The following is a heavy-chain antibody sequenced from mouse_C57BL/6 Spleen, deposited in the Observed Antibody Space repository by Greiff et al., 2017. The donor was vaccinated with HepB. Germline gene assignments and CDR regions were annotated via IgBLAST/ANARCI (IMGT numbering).Heavy chain of an antibody. CDR3: ALNWEGDY. CDR2: ISSGGSYT. V-gene: IGHV5-6*01. D-gene: IGHD4-1*02. J-gene: IGHJ2*01. CDR1: GFTFSSYG. Sequence: EVKLMESGGDLVKPGGSLKLSCAASGFTFSSYGMSWVRQTPDKRLEWVATISSGGSYTYYPDSVKGRFTISRDNAKNTLYLQMSSLKSEDTAMYYCALNWEGDYWGQGTTLTVSS.